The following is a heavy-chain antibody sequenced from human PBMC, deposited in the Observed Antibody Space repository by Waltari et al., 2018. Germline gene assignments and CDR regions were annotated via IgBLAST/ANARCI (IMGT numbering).Heavy chain of an antibody. D-gene: IGHD4-4*01. CDR1: GFTFSSYG. CDR3: AKDGYTVRGYYYGMDV. J-gene: IGHJ6*02. V-gene: IGHV3-30*18. CDR2: ISYDGSNK. Sequence: QVQLVESGGGVVQPGRSLRLSCAASGFTFSSYGMHWVRQAPGKGLEWVAVISYDGSNKDYADAVKGKFTISRDNSKNRLDLQRNSLRAEDTAVYYCAKDGYTVRGYYYGMDVWGQGTTVTVSS.